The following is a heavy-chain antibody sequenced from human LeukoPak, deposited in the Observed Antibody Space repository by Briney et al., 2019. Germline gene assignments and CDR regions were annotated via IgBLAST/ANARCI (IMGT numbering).Heavy chain of an antibody. J-gene: IGHJ4*02. CDR3: ARETAAAFDY. CDR1: GFTFSSYW. V-gene: IGHV3-7*03. D-gene: IGHD6-13*01. CDR2: IKQDGSEK. Sequence: GGSLRLSCAATGFTFSSYWMTWVRQAPGKGLEWVANIKQDGSEKYCVDSVKGRFTISRDNSKNTLYLQMNSLRAEDTAVYYCARETAAAFDYWGQGTLVTVSS.